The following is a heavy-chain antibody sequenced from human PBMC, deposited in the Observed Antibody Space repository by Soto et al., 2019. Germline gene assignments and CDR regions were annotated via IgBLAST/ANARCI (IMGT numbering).Heavy chain of an antibody. CDR2: IYHSGST. CDR1: SGSISSSNW. Sequence: QVQLQESGPGLVKPSGTLSLTCAVSSGSISSSNWWSWVRQPPGKGPEWIGEIYHSGSTNYNPSPKSRVTISVDKSKNEFPLKLSSVTAADTAVYYCASRHCSSTSCYGDGFDPWGQGTLVTVSS. CDR3: ASRHCSSTSCYGDGFDP. D-gene: IGHD2-2*01. V-gene: IGHV4-4*02. J-gene: IGHJ5*02.